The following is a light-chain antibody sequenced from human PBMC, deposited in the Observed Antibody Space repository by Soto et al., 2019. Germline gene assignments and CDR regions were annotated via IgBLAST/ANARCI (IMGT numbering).Light chain of an antibody. V-gene: IGLV4-60*02. CDR2: LEGSGSY. Sequence: QLVLTQSYSASASLGSSVKLTCTLSSGHSTYIIAWHQQQPGKAPRYLMKLEGSGSYNKGSGIPDRFSGSSSGADRYLTISNLQFEDEADYYCETWDTSVVVFGGGTKVTVL. J-gene: IGLJ2*01. CDR1: SGHSTYI. CDR3: ETWDTSVVV.